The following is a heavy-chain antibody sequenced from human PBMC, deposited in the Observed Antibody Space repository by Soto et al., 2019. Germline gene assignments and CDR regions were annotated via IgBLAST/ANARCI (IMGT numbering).Heavy chain of an antibody. CDR1: GFTFSSYA. J-gene: IGHJ4*02. CDR2: ISGSGGST. V-gene: IGHV3-23*01. D-gene: IGHD2-15*01. CDR3: ATGDIVVVVAATFDY. Sequence: EVQLLESGGGLVQPGGSLRLSCAASGFTFSSYAMSWVRQAPGKGLEWVSAISGSGGSTYYADSVKGRFTISRDNSKNTLYLQMNSLRAEDTAVYYCATGDIVVVVAATFDYWGQGTLVTVGS.